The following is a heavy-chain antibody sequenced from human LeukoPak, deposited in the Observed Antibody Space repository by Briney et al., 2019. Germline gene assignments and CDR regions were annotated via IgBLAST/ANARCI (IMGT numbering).Heavy chain of an antibody. J-gene: IGHJ4*02. Sequence: GGSLRLSCAASGFTFSSYAMSWVRQAPGKGLEWVSAISGSGGSTYYADSVKGRFTISRDNSKNTLYLQMNSLRAEDTAVYYCARLSSGYYSSFDYWGQGTLVTVSS. D-gene: IGHD3-22*01. CDR1: GFTFSSYA. CDR2: ISGSGGST. V-gene: IGHV3-23*01. CDR3: ARLSSGYYSSFDY.